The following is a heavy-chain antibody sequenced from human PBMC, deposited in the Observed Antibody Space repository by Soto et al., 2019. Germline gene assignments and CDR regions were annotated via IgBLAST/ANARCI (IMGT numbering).Heavy chain of an antibody. J-gene: IGHJ4*02. D-gene: IGHD6-19*01. Sequence: QVQLVQSGAEVKKPGASVKVACKASGSTFPNFGVTWVRQATGQGLAWMGWISAYNGTTNYAQKLQDRVTMTTDTSTSTAYMELTSLTSDDTAVYFCGRGGAVPGNPPCDSWGQGTLVTVSS. CDR3: GRGGAVPGNPPCDS. CDR1: GSTFPNFG. V-gene: IGHV1-18*01. CDR2: ISAYNGTT.